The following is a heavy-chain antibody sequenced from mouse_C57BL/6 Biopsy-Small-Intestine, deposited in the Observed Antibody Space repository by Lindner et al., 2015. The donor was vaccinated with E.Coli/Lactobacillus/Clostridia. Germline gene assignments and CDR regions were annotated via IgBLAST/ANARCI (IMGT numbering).Heavy chain of an antibody. V-gene: IGHV1-63*01. CDR3: ARGVDYFDY. CDR1: WISPFTNYW. CDR2: IYPGGGYT. J-gene: IGHJ2*01. Sequence: VQLQESGAELVRPGTSVKMSCKASWISPFTNYWIGWIMQRPGHGLEWIGDIYPGGGYTNSNEKFKDRATLTADKSSSTAYMQFSSLTSEDSAIYYCARGVDYFDYWGQGTTLTVSS.